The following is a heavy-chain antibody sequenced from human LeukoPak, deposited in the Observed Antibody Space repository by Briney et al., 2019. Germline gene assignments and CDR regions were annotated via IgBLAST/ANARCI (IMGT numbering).Heavy chain of an antibody. V-gene: IGHV3-21*01. D-gene: IGHD5-18*01. CDR1: GFTFSSYS. CDR2: ISSSSSYI. CDR3: AKGASGYSYGDYMDV. Sequence: PGGSLRLSCAASGFTFSSYSMNWVRQAPGKGLEWVSSISSSSSYIYYADSVKGRFTISRDNAKNSLYLQMNSLRAEDTAVYYCAKGASGYSYGDYMDVWGKGTTVTVSS. J-gene: IGHJ6*03.